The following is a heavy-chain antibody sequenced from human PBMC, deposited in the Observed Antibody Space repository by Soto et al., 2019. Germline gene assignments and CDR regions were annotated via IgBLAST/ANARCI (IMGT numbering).Heavy chain of an antibody. CDR3: ASMGQGTGTTNPLKYYYYYGMDV. CDR1: GGSISSSSYY. J-gene: IGHJ6*02. D-gene: IGHD1-7*01. CDR2: IYYSGST. Sequence: SETLSLTCTVSGGSISSSSYYWGWIRQPPGKGLEWIGSIYYSGSTYYNPSLKSRVTISVDTSKNQFSLKLSSVTAADTAVYYCASMGQGTGTTNPLKYYYYYGMDVWGQGTKVTVSS. V-gene: IGHV4-39*01.